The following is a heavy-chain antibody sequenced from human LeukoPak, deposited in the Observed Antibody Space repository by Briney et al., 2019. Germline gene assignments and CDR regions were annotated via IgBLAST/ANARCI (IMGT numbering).Heavy chain of an antibody. Sequence: GGSLRLSCAASGFTFSSYAMSWVRQAPGKGLEWVSAISGSGSSTYYADSVKGRFTISRDNSKNTLYLQMNSLRAEDTAVYYCAKPRENSSGVGRYFDYWGPGTLVTVSS. D-gene: IGHD6-19*01. CDR1: GFTFSSYA. CDR3: AKPRENSSGVGRYFDY. V-gene: IGHV3-23*01. J-gene: IGHJ4*02. CDR2: ISGSGSST.